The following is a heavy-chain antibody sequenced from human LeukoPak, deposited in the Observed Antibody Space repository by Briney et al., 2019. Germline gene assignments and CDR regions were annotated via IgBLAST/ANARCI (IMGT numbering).Heavy chain of an antibody. CDR1: GGSISSSSYY. D-gene: IGHD3/OR15-3a*01. V-gene: IGHV4-39*07. Sequence: SSETLSLTCTVSGGSISSSSYYWGWIRQPPGKGLEWIGSIYYSGSTYYNPSLKSRVTISVDTSKNQFSLKLSSVTAADTAVYYCARGLTDWPSYYYYMDVWGKGTTVTVSS. CDR2: IYYSGST. CDR3: ARGLTDWPSYYYYMDV. J-gene: IGHJ6*03.